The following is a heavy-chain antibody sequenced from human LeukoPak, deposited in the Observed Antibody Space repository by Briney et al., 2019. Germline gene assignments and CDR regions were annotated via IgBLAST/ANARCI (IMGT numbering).Heavy chain of an antibody. Sequence: ASVKVSCKASGYTFTGYYMHWVRQAPGQGLEWMGWINPNSGGTNYAQKFQGRVTMTRDTSISTAYMELSRLRSDDTAVYYCARANWNYIDSYYYYMDVWGTGTTVTVSS. CDR2: INPNSGGT. D-gene: IGHD1-7*01. V-gene: IGHV1-2*02. CDR3: ARANWNYIDSYYYYMDV. J-gene: IGHJ6*03. CDR1: GYTFTGYY.